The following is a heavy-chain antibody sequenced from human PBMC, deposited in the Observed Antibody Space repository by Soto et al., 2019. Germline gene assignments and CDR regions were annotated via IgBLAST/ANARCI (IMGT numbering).Heavy chain of an antibody. CDR1: GYTFTSYD. CDR3: ARGKAARLLRAFDI. Sequence: ASVKVSCKASGYTFTSYDINWVRQATGQGLEWMGWMNPNSGNTGYAQKFQGRVTITRNTSISTAYMELSSLRSEDTAVYYCARGKAARLLRAFDIWGQGTMVTVSS. V-gene: IGHV1-8*01. CDR2: MNPNSGNT. J-gene: IGHJ3*02. D-gene: IGHD6-13*01.